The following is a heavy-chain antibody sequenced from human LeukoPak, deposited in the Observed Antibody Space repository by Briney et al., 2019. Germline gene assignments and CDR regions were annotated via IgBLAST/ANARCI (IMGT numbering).Heavy chain of an antibody. Sequence: SETLSLTRSVSGGSISTYYWNWIRQPPGKGLEWIGYVHYSGSTFYNPSLKSRVTTSVDASKNQFSLKLSSVTAADTAVYYCARGSGTYYAGAFGIWGQGTLVTVSS. CDR2: VHYSGST. J-gene: IGHJ3*02. D-gene: IGHD3-22*01. CDR1: GGSISTYY. V-gene: IGHV4-59*01. CDR3: ARGSGTYYAGAFGI.